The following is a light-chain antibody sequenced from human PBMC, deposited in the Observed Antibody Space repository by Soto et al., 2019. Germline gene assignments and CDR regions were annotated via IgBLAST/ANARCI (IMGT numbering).Light chain of an antibody. CDR2: DAS. CDR1: QSVNHW. CDR3: QQYNSYWT. V-gene: IGKV1-5*01. J-gene: IGKJ1*01. Sequence: IQMTQYPSTLSASIGERVTISCRASQSVNHWLAWYQRKPGKAPKLLIRDASTLESGIPSRFSGSGSGTEFTLTISSLQPDDFATYYCQQYNSYWTFGQGTKVEIK.